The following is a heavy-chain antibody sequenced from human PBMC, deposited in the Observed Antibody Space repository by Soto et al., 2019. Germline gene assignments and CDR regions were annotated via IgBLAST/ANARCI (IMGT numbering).Heavy chain of an antibody. CDR3: ARHAYDFWSGHPNPRYYYGMDV. CDR2: IYPGDSET. D-gene: IGHD3-3*01. CDR1: GYSFTSYW. Sequence: GESLKISCKASGYSFTSYWIGWVRQVPGKGLEWMGIIYPGDSETRYSPSLQGQVTISVDKSISTAYLQWSSLKATDTAMYYCARHAYDFWSGHPNPRYYYGMDVWGQGTTVTVSS. V-gene: IGHV5-51*01. J-gene: IGHJ6*02.